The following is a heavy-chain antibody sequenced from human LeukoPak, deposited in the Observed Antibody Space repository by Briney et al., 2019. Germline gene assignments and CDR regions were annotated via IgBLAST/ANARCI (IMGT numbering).Heavy chain of an antibody. Sequence: SETLSLTCTVSGGSVSSGSYYWSWIRQPPGKGLEWIGYIYYSVSTSYNPSLKSRVTISVDTSKNQFSLKLSSVTAADTAVYYCARTDAVYDILTGYYPYYFDYWGQGTLVTVSS. CDR3: ARTDAVYDILTGYYPYYFDY. CDR2: IYYSVST. J-gene: IGHJ4*02. D-gene: IGHD3-9*01. CDR1: GGSVSSGSYY. V-gene: IGHV4-61*01.